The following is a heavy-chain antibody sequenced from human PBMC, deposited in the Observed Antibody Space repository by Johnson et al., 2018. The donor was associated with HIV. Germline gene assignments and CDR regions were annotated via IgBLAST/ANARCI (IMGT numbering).Heavy chain of an antibody. D-gene: IGHD6-19*01. Sequence: VQLVESGGGLVQPGGSLRLSCAASGFSFSNYWMSWVRQAPGKGLEWVANIKQDGSEKYYVDSVKDRFTISRDNAKNSLYLQINSLRAEDTAVYYCARGQVQWPASVNDAFDIWGQGTMVTVSS. J-gene: IGHJ3*02. CDR1: GFSFSNYW. CDR3: ARGQVQWPASVNDAFDI. V-gene: IGHV3-7*02. CDR2: IKQDGSEK.